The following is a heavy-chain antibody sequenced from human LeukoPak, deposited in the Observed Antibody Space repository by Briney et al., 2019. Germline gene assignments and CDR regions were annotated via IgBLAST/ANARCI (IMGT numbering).Heavy chain of an antibody. CDR1: GYSISSGYY. V-gene: IGHV4-38-2*01. CDR2: IYHSGST. D-gene: IGHD3-22*01. CDR3: AISTYYYDSSGIF. Sequence: PSETLSLTCAVSGYSISSGYYWGWIRQPPGKGLEWIGSIYHSGSTYYNPSLKSRVTISVDTSKNQFSLKLSSVTAADTAVYFCAISTYYYDSSGIFWGQGTLVTVSS. J-gene: IGHJ4*02.